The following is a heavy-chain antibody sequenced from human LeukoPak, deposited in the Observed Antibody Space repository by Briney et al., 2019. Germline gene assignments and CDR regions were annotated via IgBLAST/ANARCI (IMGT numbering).Heavy chain of an antibody. CDR1: GFTFSSYA. D-gene: IGHD6-13*01. CDR3: AKDITAAGEGPSWFDP. CDR2: ISYDGLYK. V-gene: IGHV3-30*18. Sequence: PGKSLRLSCAASGFTFSSYAMHWVRQSPGKGLEWVAVISYDGLYKYSADSVQDRFNISRDNSKNSLYLQMNSLRAEDTALYYCAKDITAAGEGPSWFDPWGQGTLVTVSS. J-gene: IGHJ5*02.